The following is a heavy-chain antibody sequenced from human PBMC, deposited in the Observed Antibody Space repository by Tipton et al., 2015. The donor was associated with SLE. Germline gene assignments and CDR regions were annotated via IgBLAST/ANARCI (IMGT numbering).Heavy chain of an antibody. CDR1: GFTFDDYA. D-gene: IGHD4-17*01. Sequence: SLRLSCAASGFTFDDYAMHWVRQAPGKGLEWVSGISWNSGSIGYADSVKGRFTISRDNSKNTLYLQMNSLRAEDTAVYYCARGDYGDYVGAFDIWGQGTTVTVSS. CDR2: ISWNSGSI. J-gene: IGHJ3*02. V-gene: IGHV3-9*01. CDR3: ARGDYGDYVGAFDI.